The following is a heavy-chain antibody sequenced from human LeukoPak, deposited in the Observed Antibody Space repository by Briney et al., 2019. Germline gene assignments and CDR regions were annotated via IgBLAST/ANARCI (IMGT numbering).Heavy chain of an antibody. CDR2: ISAYNGNT. Sequence: GASVTVSCKASGYTFITYGISWVRQAPGQGLEWMGWISAYNGNTNYAQKLQGRVTMTTDTSTSTAYIELRSLRSDATVVYYCASKAQNFGGDCYDAFDIWGQGTMVTVSS. J-gene: IGHJ3*02. CDR3: ASKAQNFGGDCYDAFDI. V-gene: IGHV1-18*01. CDR1: GYTFITYG. D-gene: IGHD2-21*02.